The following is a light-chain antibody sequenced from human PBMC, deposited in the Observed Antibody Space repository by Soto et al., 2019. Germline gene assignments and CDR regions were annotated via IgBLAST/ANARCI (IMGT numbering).Light chain of an antibody. CDR1: QSVSSN. J-gene: IGKJ4*01. Sequence: EIVMTQSPATLSVSPGERATLSCRASQSVSSNLAWYQQKPGQAPRLLIYGASTRATGIPARFRGSGSGTEFTLTISILQSEDFAVYYCQQDNNWTPLTFGGGTKVEIK. V-gene: IGKV3-15*01. CDR2: GAS. CDR3: QQDNNWTPLT.